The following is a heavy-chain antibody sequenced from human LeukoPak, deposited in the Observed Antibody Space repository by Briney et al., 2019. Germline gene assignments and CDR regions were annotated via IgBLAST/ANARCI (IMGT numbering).Heavy chain of an antibody. J-gene: IGHJ4*02. CDR1: GFTFSSYA. CDR3: AKMPVSYSSGWSNFDY. Sequence: GGSLRLSCAASGFTFSSYAMSWVRQTPGKGLEWVSGISDNGGSTYYADSVKGRFTIYRDNSKNTLFLQMNSLRAEDTAVYYCAKMPVSYSSGWSNFDYWGQGTLVTVSS. D-gene: IGHD6-19*01. V-gene: IGHV3-23*01. CDR2: ISDNGGST.